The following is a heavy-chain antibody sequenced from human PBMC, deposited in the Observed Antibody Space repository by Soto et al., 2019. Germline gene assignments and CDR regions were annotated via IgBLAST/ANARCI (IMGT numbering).Heavy chain of an antibody. Sequence: GGSLRLSCAASGFTFSDYYMSWIRQAPGKGLEWVSYISSSGSTIYYADSVKGRFTISRDNAKNSLYLQMNSLRAEDTAVYYCARDFPVAAAGTERKRYWFDPWGQGTLVTVSS. J-gene: IGHJ5*02. D-gene: IGHD6-13*01. CDR3: ARDFPVAAAGTERKRYWFDP. CDR1: GFTFSDYY. CDR2: ISSSGSTI. V-gene: IGHV3-11*01.